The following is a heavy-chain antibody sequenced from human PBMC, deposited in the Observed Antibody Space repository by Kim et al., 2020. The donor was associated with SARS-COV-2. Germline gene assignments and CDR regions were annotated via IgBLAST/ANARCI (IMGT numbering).Heavy chain of an antibody. CDR1: GGSFSGYY. CDR2: INHSGST. D-gene: IGHD1-26*01. Sequence: SETLSLTCAVYGGSFSGYYWSWIRQPPGKGLEWIGEINHSGSTNYNPSLKSRVTISVDTSKNQFSLKLSSVTAAATAVYYCARGSDGEELLGGYYFDYWG. V-gene: IGHV4-34*01. J-gene: IGHJ4*01. CDR3: ARGSDGEELLGGYYFDY.